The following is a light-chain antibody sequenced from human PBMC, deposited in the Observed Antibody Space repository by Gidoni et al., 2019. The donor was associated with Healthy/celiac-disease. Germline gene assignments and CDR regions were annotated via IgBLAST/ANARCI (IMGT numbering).Light chain of an antibody. J-gene: IGLJ2*01. V-gene: IGLV1-40*01. CDR3: QSYDSSLSGSMV. Sequence: QSVLTQPPSVSGAPGQRVTISCTGSRSNIGAGYDVHWYQQPPGTAPKPLIYGNNNRPLGVPCRISGPQAGPPAPPAITGLQAEDEADYYCQSYDSSLSGSMVFGGGTKLTVL. CDR1: RSNIGAGYD. CDR2: GNN.